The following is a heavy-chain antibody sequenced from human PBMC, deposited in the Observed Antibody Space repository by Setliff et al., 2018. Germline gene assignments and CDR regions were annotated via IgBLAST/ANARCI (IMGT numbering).Heavy chain of an antibody. Sequence: ASVKVSCKTSGYTFTSYGIIWVRQAPGRGLEWMGWISAFNGNTKYAEKFQGRVTMTTDTSTSTVYMELSSLRSEDTAVYYCARDPNYYDSSGQLLGDAFDIWGQGTMVTVSS. V-gene: IGHV1-18*01. CDR3: ARDPNYYDSSGQLLGDAFDI. D-gene: IGHD3-22*01. CDR2: ISAFNGNT. CDR1: GYTFTSYG. J-gene: IGHJ3*02.